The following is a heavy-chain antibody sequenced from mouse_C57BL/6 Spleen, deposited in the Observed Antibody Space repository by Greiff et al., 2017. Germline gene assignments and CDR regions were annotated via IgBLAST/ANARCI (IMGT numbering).Heavy chain of an antibody. CDR1: GFTFNTYA. D-gene: IGHD4-1*01. Sequence: EVQLVESGGGLVQPKGSLKLSCAASGFTFNTYAMHWVRQAPGKGLEWVARIRSKSSNYATYYAESVKDRFTISRDDSQSMLYLQMNNLKTEDTAMYYCVTPSNWDVEGAWFAYWGQGTLVTVSA. V-gene: IGHV10-3*01. CDR3: VTPSNWDVEGAWFAY. J-gene: IGHJ3*01. CDR2: IRSKSSNYAT.